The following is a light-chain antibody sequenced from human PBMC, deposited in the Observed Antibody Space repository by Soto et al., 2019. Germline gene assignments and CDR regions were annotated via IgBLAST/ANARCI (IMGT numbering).Light chain of an antibody. J-gene: IGKJ5*01. CDR3: KQYNNWPFS. V-gene: IGKV3-15*01. CDR1: QGVTTN. Sequence: EIVMTQSPATLSVSPGERATLTCRAGQGVTTNFAWYQQKSGQSHRLLIYDVYIRATGVQARFSATGSETDFTLTISGLQSGDSAVYFCKQYNNWPFSFGQGTRLEIK. CDR2: DVY.